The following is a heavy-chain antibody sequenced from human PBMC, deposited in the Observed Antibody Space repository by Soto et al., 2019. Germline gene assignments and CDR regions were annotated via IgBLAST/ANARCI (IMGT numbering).Heavy chain of an antibody. V-gene: IGHV1-69*01. CDR3: AREHYYDRLRYFQH. CDR2: IIPIFGTA. D-gene: IGHD3-22*01. J-gene: IGHJ1*01. CDR1: GGTFSSYA. Sequence: QVQLVQSGAEVKKPGSSVKVSCKASGGTFSSYAISWVRQAPGQGREWMGGIIPIFGTANYAQKFQGRVTITADEATSTAYMERSSLRSEDTAVYYCAREHYYDRLRYFQHWGQGTLVTVSS.